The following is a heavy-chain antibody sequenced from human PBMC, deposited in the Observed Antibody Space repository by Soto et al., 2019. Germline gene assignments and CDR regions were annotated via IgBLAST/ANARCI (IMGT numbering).Heavy chain of an antibody. V-gene: IGHV4-39*01. J-gene: IGHJ4*02. Sequence: SETLSLTCTVSGGSIRSSSYYWGWICQPPGKGLEWIGSIYYSGSTYYNPSLKSRVTISVDTSKYQFALKLSSVTAADTAAYYCASISYSDSSGYYYVGDLCGQGTLVTVSP. CDR3: ASISYSDSSGYYYVGDL. D-gene: IGHD3-22*01. CDR1: GGSIRSSSYY. CDR2: IYYSGST.